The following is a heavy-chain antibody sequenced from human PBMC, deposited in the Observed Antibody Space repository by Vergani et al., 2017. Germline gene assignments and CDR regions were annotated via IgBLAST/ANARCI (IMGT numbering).Heavy chain of an antibody. V-gene: IGHV4-39*01. D-gene: IGHD2-2*01. CDR1: GGSISSSSYY. J-gene: IGHJ4*02. CDR2: VYYSGST. Sequence: QLQLQESGAGLVKPSETLSLTCTVSGGSISSSSYYWGWIRQPPGKGLEWIGSVYYSGSTYYNPSLKSLVTISVDTSKNQFSLKLSSVTAADTAVYYCARRRGYCSSTSCYAAYYFDYWGQGTLVTVSS. CDR3: ARRRGYCSSTSCYAAYYFDY.